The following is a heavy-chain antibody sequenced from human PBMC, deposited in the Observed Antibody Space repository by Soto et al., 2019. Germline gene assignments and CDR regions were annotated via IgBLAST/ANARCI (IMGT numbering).Heavy chain of an antibody. D-gene: IGHD6-13*01. CDR2: IKQDGSEE. Sequence: EVQLVESGGGLVQPGGSLRLSCAASGFTFSSYWMSWVRQAPVKGLEWVGNIKQDGSEENYVDFMEGRFTISRDNAENSLYLQMNSLRAADTAVYYCARIASAGRGWDVWGQGTTVVVSS. V-gene: IGHV3-7*01. J-gene: IGHJ6*02. CDR1: GFTFSSYW. CDR3: ARIASAGRGWDV.